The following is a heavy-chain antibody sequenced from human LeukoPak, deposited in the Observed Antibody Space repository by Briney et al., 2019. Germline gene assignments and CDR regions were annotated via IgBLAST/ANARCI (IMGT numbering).Heavy chain of an antibody. J-gene: IGHJ1*01. CDR3: ARDSPNSSGYYYHFQH. Sequence: SETLSLTCTVSGGSVSSGSYYWSWIRQPPGKGLEWIGYIYYSGGTNYNPSLKSRVTISVDTSKNQFSLKLSSVTAADTAVYYCARDSPNSSGYYYHFQHWGQGTLVTVSS. CDR2: IYYSGGT. D-gene: IGHD3-22*01. CDR1: GGSVSSGSYY. V-gene: IGHV4-61*01.